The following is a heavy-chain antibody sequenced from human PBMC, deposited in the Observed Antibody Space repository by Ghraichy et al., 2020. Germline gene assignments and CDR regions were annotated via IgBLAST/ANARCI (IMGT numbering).Heavy chain of an antibody. Sequence: GGSLRLSCAASGFTFSNFWMHWVRQAPGKGLMWVSRINSDGSSTSYADSVKGRFTISRDNAKNTLFLQMNSLRADDTAMYYCARTGTVDYWGQGTLVTVSS. CDR2: INSDGSST. J-gene: IGHJ4*02. CDR1: GFTFSNFW. CDR3: ARTGTVDY. V-gene: IGHV3-74*01. D-gene: IGHD6-13*01.